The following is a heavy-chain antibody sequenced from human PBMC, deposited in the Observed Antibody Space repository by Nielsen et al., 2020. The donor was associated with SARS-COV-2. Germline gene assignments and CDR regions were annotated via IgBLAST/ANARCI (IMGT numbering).Heavy chain of an antibody. D-gene: IGHD5-18*01. V-gene: IGHV3-9*01. J-gene: IGHJ6*02. Sequence: GGSLRLSCAASGFTFDDYAMHWVRQAPGKGLEWVSGISWNSGSIGYADSVKGRFTISRDNAKNSLYLQMNSLRAEDTALYYCRGYLDYYYGMDVWGQGTTVTVSS. CDR2: ISWNSGSI. CDR1: GFTFDDYA. CDR3: RGYLDYYYGMDV.